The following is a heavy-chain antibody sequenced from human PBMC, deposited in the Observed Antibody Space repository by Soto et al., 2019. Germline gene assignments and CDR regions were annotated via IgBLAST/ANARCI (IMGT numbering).Heavy chain of an antibody. V-gene: IGHV4-61*01. Sequence: SETLSLTCTVSGDSVSRSNYYWTWIRQPPGKGLEWIGFVYNTGSAHYNPSLKSRLSMSIDTSKNQFSLKLRSVTAADTAVYYCARSRYSGYDSVDYWGQGTLVTVSS. J-gene: IGHJ4*02. CDR2: VYNTGSA. CDR3: ARSRYSGYDSVDY. D-gene: IGHD5-12*01. CDR1: GDSVSRSNYY.